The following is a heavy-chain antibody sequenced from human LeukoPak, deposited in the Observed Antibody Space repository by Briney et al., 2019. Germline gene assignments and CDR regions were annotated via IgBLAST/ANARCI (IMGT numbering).Heavy chain of an antibody. Sequence: GGALRLSRVASGFTLSSYWMPWVRQAPGRGLVGVSRINSDGSSTSYADSMKGRFTISRDNAKNTLYLQMNSLRAEGTAVYFCVREAALGPVLGSRYSYYGMDVWGQGTTV. CDR2: INSDGSST. CDR1: GFTLSSYW. CDR3: VREAALGPVLGSRYSYYGMDV. J-gene: IGHJ6*01. D-gene: IGHD6-25*01. V-gene: IGHV3-74*01.